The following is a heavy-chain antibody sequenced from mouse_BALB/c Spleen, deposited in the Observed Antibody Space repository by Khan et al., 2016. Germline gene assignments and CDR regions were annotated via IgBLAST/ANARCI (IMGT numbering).Heavy chain of an antibody. V-gene: IGHV1-15*01. D-gene: IGHD2-14*01. Sequence: QVQLKESGADLVRPGASVKLSCKALGYTFTDYEMHWVKQTPVHGLEWIGGIHPGSGGTAYNQKFKGKATLTDDKSSSTAYMELSSLTSDDTAVYYWTTRYEAWFTYGGQGTLVTVSA. CDR2: IHPGSGGT. CDR1: GYTFTDYE. CDR3: TTRYEAWFTY. J-gene: IGHJ3*01.